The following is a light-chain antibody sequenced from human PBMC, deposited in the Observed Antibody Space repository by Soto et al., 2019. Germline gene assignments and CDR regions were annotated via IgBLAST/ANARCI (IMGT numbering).Light chain of an antibody. CDR2: AAS. CDR3: QQGNTWPCT. Sequence: TLSVSPGEGATLSCRASQSVGSNLAWYQQKPGQAPRLLIYAASDRATGIPGRFSGSGSGTDFTLIISSLEPEDFAFYYCQQGNTWPCTFG. CDR1: QSVGSN. J-gene: IGKJ2*02. V-gene: IGKV3-11*01.